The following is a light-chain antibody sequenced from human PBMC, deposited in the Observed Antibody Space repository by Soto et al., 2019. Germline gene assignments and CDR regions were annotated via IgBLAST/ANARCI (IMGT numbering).Light chain of an antibody. Sequence: QSALTQPASVSGSPGQSITISCTGTSSDIGYYVSWYQHHPDKAPKLMIYEVNNRPSGVSNRFSGSKSGNTASLTISGLQDEDEADYYCSSYTSSNTWVFGGGTKLTVL. J-gene: IGLJ3*02. CDR2: EVN. V-gene: IGLV2-14*01. CDR1: SSDIGYY. CDR3: SSYTSSNTWV.